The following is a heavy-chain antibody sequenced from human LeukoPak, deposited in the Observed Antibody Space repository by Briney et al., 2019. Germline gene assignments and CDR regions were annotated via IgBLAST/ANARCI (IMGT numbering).Heavy chain of an antibody. CDR3: ARFEGNYYDSSGYSVGFDY. D-gene: IGHD3-22*01. Sequence: ASETLSLTCTVSGGSISSYYWSWIRQPPGKGLEWIGYIYYSGSTNYNPSLKSRVTISVDTSKNQFSLKLSSVTAADTAVYYCARFEGNYYDSSGYSVGFDYWGQGTLVTVSS. V-gene: IGHV4-59*01. J-gene: IGHJ4*02. CDR1: GGSISSYY. CDR2: IYYSGST.